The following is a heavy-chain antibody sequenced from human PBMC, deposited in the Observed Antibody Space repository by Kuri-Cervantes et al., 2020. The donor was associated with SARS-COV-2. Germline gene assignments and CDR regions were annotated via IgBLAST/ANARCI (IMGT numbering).Heavy chain of an antibody. Sequence: GGSLRLSCAASGFTFSSYAMSWVRQAPGKGLEWVSAISGSGGSTYYADSVKGRFTISRDNSKNTLYLQMNSLRAEDTAVYYCAKAGGYGGYLYYSDYWGQGTLVTVSS. CDR1: GFTFSSYA. CDR2: ISGSGGST. D-gene: IGHD5-12*01. CDR3: AKAGGYGGYLYYSDY. J-gene: IGHJ4*02. V-gene: IGHV3-23*01.